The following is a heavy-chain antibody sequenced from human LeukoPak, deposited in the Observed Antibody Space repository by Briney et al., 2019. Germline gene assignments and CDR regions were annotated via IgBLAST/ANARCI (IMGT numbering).Heavy chain of an antibody. D-gene: IGHD3-22*01. CDR1: GYSISSGYY. CDR3: ARMTRTYYYDSSGYPETS. Sequence: PSETLSLTCTVSGYSISSGYYWSWIRQPAGKGLEWIGRIYTSGSTNYNPSLKSRVTISVDTSKNQFSLKLSSVTAADTAVYYCARMTRTYYYDSSGYPETSWGQGTLVTVSS. CDR2: IYTSGST. J-gene: IGHJ4*02. V-gene: IGHV4-61*02.